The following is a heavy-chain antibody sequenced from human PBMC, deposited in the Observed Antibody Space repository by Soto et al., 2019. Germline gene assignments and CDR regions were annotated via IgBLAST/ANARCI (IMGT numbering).Heavy chain of an antibody. Sequence: GGTLRLSCSASGFIFSESTIYWVRQVPGKGLEAISAVSTSGRSTYYADSVKDRFTISRDNSKNTLFLQMGSLRPEDTAIYYCVKQAHGLDGVAFDYWGQGTQVTVSS. V-gene: IGHV3-64D*06. J-gene: IGHJ4*02. D-gene: IGHD2-15*01. CDR1: GFIFSEST. CDR3: VKQAHGLDGVAFDY. CDR2: VSTSGRST.